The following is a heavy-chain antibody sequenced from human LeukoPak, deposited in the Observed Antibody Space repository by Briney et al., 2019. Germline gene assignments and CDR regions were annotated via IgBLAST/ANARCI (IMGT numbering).Heavy chain of an antibody. CDR1: GYTFTSYG. J-gene: IGHJ4*02. D-gene: IGHD6-13*01. Sequence: ASVKVSCKVSGYTFTSYGISCVRQAPGQGLEWMGWISAYNGNTNYAQKLQGRVTMTTDTSTSTAYMELRSLRSDDTAVYYCARSDNPYTAAGTRIADYWGQGTLVTVSS. CDR3: ARSDNPYTAAGTRIADY. V-gene: IGHV1-18*01. CDR2: ISAYNGNT.